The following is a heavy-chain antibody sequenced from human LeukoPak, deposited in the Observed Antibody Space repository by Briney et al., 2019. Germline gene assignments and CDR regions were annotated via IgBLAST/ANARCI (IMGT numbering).Heavy chain of an antibody. J-gene: IGHJ6*02. D-gene: IGHD4-17*01. V-gene: IGHV1-2*06. CDR3: ARETVTTAIYYYYGMDV. CDR2: INPNSGGT. Sequence: ASVKVSCKASGYTFTGYYMHWVRQAPGQGLEWMGRINPNSGGTNYAQKFQGRVTMTRDTSISTAYMELSRLRPDDTAVYYCARETVTTAIYYYYGMDVWGQGTTVTVSS. CDR1: GYTFTGYY.